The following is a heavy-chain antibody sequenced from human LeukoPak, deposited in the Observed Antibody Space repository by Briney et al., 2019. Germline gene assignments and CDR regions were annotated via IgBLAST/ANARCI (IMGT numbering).Heavy chain of an antibody. D-gene: IGHD5-24*01. V-gene: IGHV1-46*01. CDR2: ITSSGGDT. CDR1: GYMFTHYY. J-gene: IGHJ4*02. CDR3: ARDLRRSGYNWGCDH. Sequence: ASVKVSCKASGYMFTHYYMHWVRQAPGQGLEWMGMITSSGGDTSYAQTFEGRVTMTRDTSTRTVYMELSSLTSEDTAVYYCARDLRRSGYNWGCDHWGQGTLVTVSP.